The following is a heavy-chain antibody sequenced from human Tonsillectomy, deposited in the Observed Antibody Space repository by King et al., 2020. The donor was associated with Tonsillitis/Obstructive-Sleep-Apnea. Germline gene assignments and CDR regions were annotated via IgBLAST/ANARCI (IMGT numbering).Heavy chain of an antibody. J-gene: IGHJ3*02. D-gene: IGHD6-19*01. CDR1: GFTFDDNG. CDR3: ASARSSGWGDDAFDI. Sequence: VQLVESGGGVVRPGGSLRLSCAASGFTFDDNGMRWVRQAPGKGLEWVSGINWNGGSTGYADSVKGRFTIYRDNAKNSLYLQRTSLRAEDPALYYCASARSSGWGDDAFDIWGQWTMVTVSS. CDR2: INWNGGST. V-gene: IGHV3-20*04.